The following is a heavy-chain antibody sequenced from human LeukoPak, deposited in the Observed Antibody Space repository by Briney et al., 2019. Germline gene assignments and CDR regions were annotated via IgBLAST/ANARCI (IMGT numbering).Heavy chain of an antibody. D-gene: IGHD5-18*01. V-gene: IGHV3-11*04. CDR2: ISSSGSTI. Sequence: GGSLRLSCAASGFTFSDYYMSWIRQAPGEGLEWVSYISSSGSTIYYADSVKGRFTISRDNAKNSLYLQMNSLRAEDTAVYYCATDGGNTAMVMLDYWGQGTLVTVSS. CDR3: ATDGGNTAMVMLDY. CDR1: GFTFSDYY. J-gene: IGHJ4*02.